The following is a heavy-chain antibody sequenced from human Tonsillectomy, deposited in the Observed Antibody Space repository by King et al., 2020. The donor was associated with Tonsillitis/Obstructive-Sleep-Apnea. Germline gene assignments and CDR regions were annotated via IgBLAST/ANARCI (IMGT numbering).Heavy chain of an antibody. CDR1: GFTFSSYW. CDR2: IKQDGSEK. J-gene: IGHJ4*02. CDR3: ARATPYYDFWIGSYLKDDY. D-gene: IGHD3-3*01. V-gene: IGHV3-7*01. Sequence: VQLVESGGGLVQPGGSLRLSCAASGFTFSSYWMSWVRQAPGKGLEWVANIKQDGSEKYYVDSVKGRFTISRDNAKNSLYLQMNSLRAEETAVYYCARATPYYDFWIGSYLKDDYWGQGTLVTVSS.